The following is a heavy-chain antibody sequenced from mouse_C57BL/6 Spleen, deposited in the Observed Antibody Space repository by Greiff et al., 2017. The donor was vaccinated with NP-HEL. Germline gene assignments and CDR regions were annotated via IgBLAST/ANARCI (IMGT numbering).Heavy chain of an antibody. CDR3: ATGYDGFAY. CDR1: GYTFTSYW. J-gene: IGHJ3*01. V-gene: IGHV1-69*01. D-gene: IGHD3-1*01. Sequence: QVQLQQPGAELVMPGASVKLSCKASGYTFTSYWMHWVKQRPGQGLEWIGEIDPSDSYTNYNQKFKGKSTLTVDKSSSTAYMQLRSLNSEDSAVYYCATGYDGFAYWGQGTLVTVSA. CDR2: IDPSDSYT.